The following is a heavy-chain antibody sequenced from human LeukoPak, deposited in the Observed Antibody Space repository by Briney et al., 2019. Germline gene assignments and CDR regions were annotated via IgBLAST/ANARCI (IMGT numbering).Heavy chain of an antibody. J-gene: IGHJ4*02. Sequence: ASVTVSCKASGYTFTVYYMHLVRQAPGQGLEWMGWINPNRGGTNYAQKLQGRVTMTRDTSISTAYMELSRMRSDDTAVYYCARGSRREWIQLWLHDYWGQGTLVTV. D-gene: IGHD5-18*01. CDR1: GYTFTVYY. CDR3: ARGSRREWIQLWLHDY. V-gene: IGHV1-2*02. CDR2: INPNRGGT.